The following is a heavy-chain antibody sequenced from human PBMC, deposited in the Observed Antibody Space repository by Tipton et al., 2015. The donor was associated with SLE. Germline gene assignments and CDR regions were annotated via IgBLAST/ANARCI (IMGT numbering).Heavy chain of an antibody. CDR2: INHTGGT. V-gene: IGHV4-34*01. Sequence: TLSLTCTVSGGSISSYYWSWIRQVPGKGPEWLGEINHTGGTNYNPPLRSRVSISLDESQNHFSLKMTSVSDADTAMYYCARVLFRGGYFYRGSLDIWGQGTMVTVSS. CDR3: ARVLFRGGYFYRGSLDI. J-gene: IGHJ3*02. CDR1: GGSISSYY. D-gene: IGHD2-15*01.